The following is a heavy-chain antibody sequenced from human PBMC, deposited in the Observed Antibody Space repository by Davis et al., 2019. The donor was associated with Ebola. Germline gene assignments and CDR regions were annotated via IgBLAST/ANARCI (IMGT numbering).Heavy chain of an antibody. CDR3: ARGDVPNYYDSSGYYGY. J-gene: IGHJ4*02. CDR1: GCTFSGYA. Sequence: ASSVNVSCKASGCTFSGYAISWVRQAPGQGLEWMGGIIPIFVTANYAQKFQGRVTITADESTSTAYMELSSLRSEDTAVYYCARGDVPNYYDSSGYYGYWGQGTLVTVSS. D-gene: IGHD3-22*01. V-gene: IGHV1-69*13. CDR2: IIPIFVTA.